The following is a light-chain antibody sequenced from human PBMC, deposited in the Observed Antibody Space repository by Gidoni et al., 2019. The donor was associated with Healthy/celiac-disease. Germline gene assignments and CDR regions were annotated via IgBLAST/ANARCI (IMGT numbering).Light chain of an antibody. CDR2: GAS. CDR1: QSVSSN. CDR3: QQYNNWPTLT. V-gene: IGKV3-15*01. Sequence: EIVMTQSQATLSVSPGERATLSCRASQSVSSNLAWYQQKPGQAPRLLIYGASTRATGSPARFSGSGSGTEFTLTISSLQSEDFAVDYCQQYNNWPTLTFGGGTKVEIK. J-gene: IGKJ4*01.